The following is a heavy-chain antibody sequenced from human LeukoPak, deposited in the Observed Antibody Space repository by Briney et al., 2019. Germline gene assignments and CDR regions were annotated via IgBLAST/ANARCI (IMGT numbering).Heavy chain of an antibody. CDR2: IYYSGST. V-gene: IGHV4-59*01. CDR1: SGSISSYY. D-gene: IGHD3-22*01. CDR3: ARGKTYYDISKDAFDI. Sequence: SQTLSLTCTVSSGSISSYYWSWIRQPPGKGLEWIGYIYYSGSTNYNPSLKGRVTISVDTSKNQFSLKLSSVTAADTAVYYCARGKTYYDISKDAFDIWGQGTMVTVSS. J-gene: IGHJ3*02.